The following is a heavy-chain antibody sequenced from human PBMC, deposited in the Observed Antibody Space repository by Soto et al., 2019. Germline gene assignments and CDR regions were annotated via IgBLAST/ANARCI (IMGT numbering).Heavy chain of an antibody. Sequence: QVQVVQSGAEVKKPGASVKVSCKASGYSFTTYAMHWVRQAPGQGLEWMGWINGGNDNTKYSQKFQGRVTITRDTSANTVYMELNSLISEETAIYYCARQQLVPRISDYWGQGTLVTVSS. V-gene: IGHV1-3*01. CDR3: ARQQLVPRISDY. CDR2: INGGNDNT. D-gene: IGHD6-13*01. CDR1: GYSFTTYA. J-gene: IGHJ4*02.